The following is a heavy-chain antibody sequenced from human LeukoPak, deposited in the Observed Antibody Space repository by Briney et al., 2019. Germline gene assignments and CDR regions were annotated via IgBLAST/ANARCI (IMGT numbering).Heavy chain of an antibody. CDR1: GGTVNTYA. CDR3: AIKLSSGGY. J-gene: IGHJ4*02. D-gene: IGHD3-22*01. V-gene: IGHV1-8*02. Sequence: GASVKVSCKASGGTVNTYAFNWVRQATGQGLEWMGWVSPNSANTAYAQKFQGRVTMTRNTSISTAYMELSSLRSEDTAVYYCAIKLSSGGYWGQGTLVTVSS. CDR2: VSPNSANT.